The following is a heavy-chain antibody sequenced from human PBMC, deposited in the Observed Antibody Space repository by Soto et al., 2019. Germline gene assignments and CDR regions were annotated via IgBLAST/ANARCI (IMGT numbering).Heavy chain of an antibody. V-gene: IGHV1-18*01. J-gene: IGHJ4*02. CDR3: ARGGYTGYDVDY. CDR2: ISPHSGNT. D-gene: IGHD5-12*01. CDR1: GYTFSRNS. Sequence: QVQLVQSGAEVKKPGASVKVSCKASGYTFSRNSITWVRQAPAQGLEWMGWISPHSGNTYYAQNFQGRVTMTTDTSTNTAYMELTSLTSDDTGVYFCARGGYTGYDVDYWGQGTLVTVSS.